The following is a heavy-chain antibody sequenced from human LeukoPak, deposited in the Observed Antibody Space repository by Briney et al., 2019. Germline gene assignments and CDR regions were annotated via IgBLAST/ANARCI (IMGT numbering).Heavy chain of an antibody. CDR3: ARDRTKATTVTTSWYFDL. D-gene: IGHD4-17*01. V-gene: IGHV4-4*07. CDR1: GGSISSYY. Sequence: PSETLSLTCTVSGGSISSYYWSWIRQPAGKGLEWIGRIYTSGSTNYNPSLKSRVTMSVDTSKNQSSLKLSSVTAADTAVYYCARDRTKATTVTTSWYFDLWGRGTLVTVSS. CDR2: IYTSGST. J-gene: IGHJ2*01.